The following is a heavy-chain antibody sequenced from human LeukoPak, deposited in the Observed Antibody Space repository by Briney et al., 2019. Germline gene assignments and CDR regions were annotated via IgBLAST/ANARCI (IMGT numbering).Heavy chain of an antibody. V-gene: IGHV6-1*01. D-gene: IGHD2-2*01. CDR1: GDSVSSNSAG. CDR2: TYYRSKWY. CDR3: AGGYCSSTSCQGYFDY. J-gene: IGHJ4*02. Sequence: SQTLSLTCAISGDSVSSNSAGWNWIRQSPSRGLEWLGRTYYRSKWYNYAVSVKSRITINPDTSKNQFSLQLNSVTPEDTAVYYCAGGYCSSTSCQGYFDYWGQGTLVTVSS.